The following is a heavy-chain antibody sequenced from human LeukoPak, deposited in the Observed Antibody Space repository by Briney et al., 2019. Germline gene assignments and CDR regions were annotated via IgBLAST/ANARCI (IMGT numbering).Heavy chain of an antibody. D-gene: IGHD7-27*01. V-gene: IGHV4-34*01. J-gene: IGHJ6*02. CDR1: GGSFSGYY. Sequence: SETLSLTCAVYGGSFSGYYWSWIRQPPGKGLEWIAEINHSGSTNYNPSLKSRVTISVDTSKNQFSLKLSSVTAADTAVYYCARGILLTGLYGMDVWGQGTTVTVSS. CDR2: INHSGST. CDR3: ARGILLTGLYGMDV.